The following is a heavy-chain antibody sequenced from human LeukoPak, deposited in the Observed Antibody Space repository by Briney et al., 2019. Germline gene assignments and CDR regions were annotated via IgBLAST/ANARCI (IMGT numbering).Heavy chain of an antibody. CDR1: GFTFSNAW. CDR3: TTGLDIVVVVAAVGVDY. J-gene: IGHJ4*02. Sequence: GGSLRLSCAASGFTFSNAWMSWVRQAPGKGLEWVSRIKSKTDGGTTDYAAPVKGRFTISRDDSKNTLYLQMNSLKTEDTAVYYCTTGLDIVVVVAAVGVDYWGQGTLVTVSS. CDR2: IKSKTDGGTT. D-gene: IGHD2-15*01. V-gene: IGHV3-15*01.